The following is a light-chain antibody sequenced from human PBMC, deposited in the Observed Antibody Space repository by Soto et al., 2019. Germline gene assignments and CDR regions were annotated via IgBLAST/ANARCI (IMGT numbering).Light chain of an antibody. Sequence: AIRMTQSPSSLSASTGDRVTITCRASQGISSYLAWYKQKPGKAPKLLIYAASTFQSGVSSRFSGSGSGTVFTLTFSCLQSEDFATYYCQQYYSYPRTFGQGTKVDIK. J-gene: IGKJ1*01. CDR3: QQYYSYPRT. CDR2: AAS. CDR1: QGISSY. V-gene: IGKV1-8*01.